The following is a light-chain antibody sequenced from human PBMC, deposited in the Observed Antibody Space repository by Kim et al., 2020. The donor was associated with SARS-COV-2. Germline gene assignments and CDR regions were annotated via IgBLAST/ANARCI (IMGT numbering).Light chain of an antibody. CDR1: SSNIGAGFD. CDR3: QSYDNSLRGYV. Sequence: QSVLTQPPSVSGAPGQRVTISCTGSSSNIGAGFDVHWYQHLPGAAPKLLIFDNTNRPSGVPDRFSGSKSGTSASLAITGLQAEDEVEYYCQSYDNSLRGYVFGTGTKVTVL. J-gene: IGLJ1*01. V-gene: IGLV1-40*01. CDR2: DNT.